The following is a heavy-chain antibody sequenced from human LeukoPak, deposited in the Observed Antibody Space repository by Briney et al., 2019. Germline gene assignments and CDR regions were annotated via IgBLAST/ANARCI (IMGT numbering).Heavy chain of an antibody. CDR2: ISGSGGST. V-gene: IGHV3-23*01. D-gene: IGHD2-15*01. J-gene: IGHJ4*02. CDR3: AKGRVVGATNRPFDY. CDR1: GFTFSSYA. Sequence: PGGSLRLSCAASGFTFSSYAMSWVRQAPGQGLDWVSAISGSGGSTYYADSAKGRFTISRDNSKNTLYLQMNSLRAEDTAVYYCAKGRVVGATNRPFDYWGQGTLVTVSS.